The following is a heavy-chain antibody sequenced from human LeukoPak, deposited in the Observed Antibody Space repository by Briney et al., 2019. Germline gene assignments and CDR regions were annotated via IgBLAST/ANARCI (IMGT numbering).Heavy chain of an antibody. CDR2: IYYSGST. CDR3: ARLTPTTVATEL. V-gene: IGHV4-39*01. D-gene: IGHD4-17*01. CDR1: GGSISSSSYY. Sequence: SETLSLTCTVSGGSISSSSYYWGWIRQPPGKGLEWIGSIYYSGSTYYNPSLKSRVTISVDPSKNQFSLKLSSVTAADTAVYYCARLTPTTVATELWGQGTLVTVSS. J-gene: IGHJ4*02.